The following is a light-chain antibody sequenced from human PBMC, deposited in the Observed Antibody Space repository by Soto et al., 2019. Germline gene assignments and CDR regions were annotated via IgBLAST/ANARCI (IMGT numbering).Light chain of an antibody. Sequence: SQGISNYLGWFQQKPGKAPKSLIYAASSLQSGVPSKFSGSGSGTDFTLTISSLQPENSATYYCQHDPCGQGTRLEIK. CDR2: AAS. J-gene: IGKJ5*01. V-gene: IGKV1-16*02. CDR3: QHDP. CDR1: QGISNY.